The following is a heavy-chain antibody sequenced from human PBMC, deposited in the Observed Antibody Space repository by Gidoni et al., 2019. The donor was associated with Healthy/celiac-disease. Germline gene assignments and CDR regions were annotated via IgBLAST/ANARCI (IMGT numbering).Heavy chain of an antibody. CDR3: ARGAPCGGDCSDHFDY. V-gene: IGHV3-7*01. CDR2: IKQDGSEK. CDR1: GFTFSSYW. D-gene: IGHD2-21*02. J-gene: IGHJ4*02. Sequence: EVQLVEAGGGSVQPGGSLRLSCAASGFTFSSYWMSWVRQAPGKGLEWVANIKQDGSEKYYVDSVKGRFTISRDNAKNSLYLQMNSLRAEDTAVYYCARGAPCGGDCSDHFDYWGQGTLVTVSS.